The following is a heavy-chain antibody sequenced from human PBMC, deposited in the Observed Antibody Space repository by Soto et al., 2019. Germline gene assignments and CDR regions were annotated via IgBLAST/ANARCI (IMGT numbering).Heavy chain of an antibody. CDR1: GGSISSYY. CDR3: ARTGYSSGWYGYWDY. Sequence: PSETLSLTCTVSGGSISSYYWSWIRQPPGKGLEWIGYIYYSGSTNYNPSLKSRVTISVDTSKNQFSLKLSSVTAADTAVYYCARTGYSSGWYGYWDYWGQGTLVTVSS. D-gene: IGHD6-19*01. J-gene: IGHJ4*02. V-gene: IGHV4-59*01. CDR2: IYYSGST.